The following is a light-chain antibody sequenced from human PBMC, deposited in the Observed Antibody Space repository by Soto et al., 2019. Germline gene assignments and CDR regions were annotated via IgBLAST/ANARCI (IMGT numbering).Light chain of an antibody. Sequence: DIQMTQSPSSLSASVGDRVTITCRASQIITNYLNWYQQKPGKAPNLLIYAASTLQSGVPSRFSGTGSGTDFTLTISSLQPEDFATYYCQQSDGTPLTFGQGTRLEIK. V-gene: IGKV1-39*01. CDR3: QQSDGTPLT. CDR1: QIITNY. CDR2: AAS. J-gene: IGKJ5*01.